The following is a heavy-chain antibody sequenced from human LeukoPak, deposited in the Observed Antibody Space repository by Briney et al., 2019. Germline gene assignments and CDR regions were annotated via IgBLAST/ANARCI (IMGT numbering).Heavy chain of an antibody. CDR3: ASQYCGGDCSPGGYYMDV. D-gene: IGHD2-21*02. J-gene: IGHJ6*03. CDR1: GYTFTGYY. CDR2: INPNTGGT. Sequence: ASVKVSCKASGYTFTGYYMHWVRQAPGQGLEWMGWINPNTGGTNYAQNFQGRATMTRDTSISTAYMELSRVTSDDTAVYYCASQYCGGDCSPGGYYMDVWGKGTTVTVSS. V-gene: IGHV1-2*02.